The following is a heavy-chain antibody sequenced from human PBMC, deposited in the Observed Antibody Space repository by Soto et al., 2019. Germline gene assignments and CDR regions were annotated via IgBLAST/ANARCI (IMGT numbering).Heavy chain of an antibody. D-gene: IGHD3-10*01. J-gene: IGHJ3*01. CDR3: ATRSGGGGAFDF. Sequence: EVQLVESGGGLVQPGGSLRLSCAASGFTFNTYEMNWVRQAPGKGLEWVSYISSSGSSTYYADSVKGRFTISRDNAKNSLYRQMNSLRAEDTAIYYCATRSGGGGAFDFWGQGTMVTVSS. CDR2: ISSSGSST. V-gene: IGHV3-48*03. CDR1: GFTFNTYE.